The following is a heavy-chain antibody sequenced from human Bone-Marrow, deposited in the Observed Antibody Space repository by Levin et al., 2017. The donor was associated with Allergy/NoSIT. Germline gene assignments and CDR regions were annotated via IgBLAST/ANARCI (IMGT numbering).Heavy chain of an antibody. D-gene: IGHD5-24*01. Sequence: QAGGSLRLSCAASGFTFSNSWMSWVRQAPGKGLDWVSNIKEDGSEKYYVDSVKGRFTISRDTSKNSLFVQMNSLRVEDTAVYYCARDQFRRATIGARWCDPWGQGTLVTVSS. CDR3: ARDQFRRATIGARWCDP. V-gene: IGHV3-7*01. CDR1: GFTFSNSW. CDR2: IKEDGSEK. J-gene: IGHJ5*02.